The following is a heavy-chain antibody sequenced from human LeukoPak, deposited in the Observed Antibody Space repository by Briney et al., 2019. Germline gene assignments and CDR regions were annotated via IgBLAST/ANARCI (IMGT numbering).Heavy chain of an antibody. V-gene: IGHV3-66*01. J-gene: IGHJ4*02. Sequence: GGSLRLSCTDSALNVSNNYMSWVRQAPGKGLEWVSVMFASGSTYYADSVKGRFTFSRDIFRNTLYLQLNSLRVEDTALYYCARGFVQTGYSSSSYVHWGQGTLVTVSS. CDR3: ARGFVQTGYSSSSYVH. D-gene: IGHD6-13*01. CDR1: ALNVSNNY. CDR2: MFASGST.